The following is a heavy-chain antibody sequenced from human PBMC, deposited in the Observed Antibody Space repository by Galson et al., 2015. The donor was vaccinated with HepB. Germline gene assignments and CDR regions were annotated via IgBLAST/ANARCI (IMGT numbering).Heavy chain of an antibody. J-gene: IGHJ4*02. CDR3: ARGFSEYSYGYVDY. D-gene: IGHD5-18*01. Sequence: SLRLSCAASGFTFSSNWMHWVRRAPGKGLVWVSRINGDGSDTNYADSVKGRLTISRDNAKNTLFLQMNSLRAEDTAVYYCARGFSEYSYGYVDYWGQGTLVTVSS. V-gene: IGHV3-74*01. CDR1: GFTFSSNW. CDR2: INGDGSDT.